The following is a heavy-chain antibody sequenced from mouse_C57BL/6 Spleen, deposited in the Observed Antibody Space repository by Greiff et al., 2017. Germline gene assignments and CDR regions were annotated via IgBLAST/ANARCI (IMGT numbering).Heavy chain of an antibody. Sequence: EVQLQQSGPELVKPGASVKISCKASGYTFTDYYMNWVKQSHGKSLEWIGDINPNNGGTSYNQKFKGKATLTVDKSSSTAYMELRSLTSEDSAVFYGARHDTTVAGDAMDYWGQGTSVTVSS. CDR3: ARHDTTVAGDAMDY. V-gene: IGHV1-26*01. D-gene: IGHD1-1*01. J-gene: IGHJ4*01. CDR2: INPNNGGT. CDR1: GYTFTDYY.